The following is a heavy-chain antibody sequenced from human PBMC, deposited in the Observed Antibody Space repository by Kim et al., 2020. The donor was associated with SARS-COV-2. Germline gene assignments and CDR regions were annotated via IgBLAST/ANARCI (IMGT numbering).Heavy chain of an antibody. V-gene: IGHV1-46*01. D-gene: IGHD6-13*01. J-gene: IGHJ3*02. Sequence: ASVKVSCKASGYTFTSYYMHWVRQAPGQGLEWMGIINPSGGSTSYAQKFQGRVTMTRDTSTSTVYMELSSLRSEDTAVYYCARDLRARRAAAVITPGGDAFDIWGQGTMVTVSS. CDR2: INPSGGST. CDR1: GYTFTSYY. CDR3: ARDLRARRAAAVITPGGDAFDI.